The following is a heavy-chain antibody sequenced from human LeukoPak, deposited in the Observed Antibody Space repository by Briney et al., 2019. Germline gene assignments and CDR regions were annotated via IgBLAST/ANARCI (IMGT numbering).Heavy chain of an antibody. V-gene: IGHV3-74*01. CDR3: AKDSQHYYGSGSYYKNGPYFDY. CDR2: SNRDGSDT. J-gene: IGHJ4*02. Sequence: GGSLRLSCAASGFSFSSYWMHWVRQAPGKGLVWVSRSNRDGSDTSYADSVKGRFTISRDNSKNTLYLQMNSLRAEDTAVYYCAKDSQHYYGSGSYYKNGPYFDYWGQGTLVTVSS. CDR1: GFSFSSYW. D-gene: IGHD3-10*01.